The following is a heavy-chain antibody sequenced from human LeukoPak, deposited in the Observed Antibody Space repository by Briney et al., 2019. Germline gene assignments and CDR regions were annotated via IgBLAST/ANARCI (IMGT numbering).Heavy chain of an antibody. J-gene: IGHJ4*02. CDR2: MNPNSGNT. CDR3: ARGPGGDYYGSGHE. D-gene: IGHD3-10*01. Sequence: ASVKISCKASGYTFTSYDINWVRQATGQGLEWMGWMNPNSGNTGYAQKFQGRVTMTRNTSISTAYMELSSLSAGDTAVYYCARGPGGDYYGSGHEWGQGTLVTVSS. V-gene: IGHV1-8*01. CDR1: GYTFTSYD.